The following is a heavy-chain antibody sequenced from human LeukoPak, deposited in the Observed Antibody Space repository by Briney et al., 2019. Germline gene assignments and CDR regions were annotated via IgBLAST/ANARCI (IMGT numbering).Heavy chain of an antibody. CDR1: GFTFSSYW. V-gene: IGHV3-7*01. CDR3: ARAGRYCSGGSCSAIIFDY. J-gene: IGHJ4*02. Sequence: PGGSLRLSCAASGFTFSSYWMSWVRQAPGKGLEWVANIKQDGSEKYYVDSVKGRFTISRDNAKNSLYLQMNSLRAEDTAVYYCARAGRYCSGGSCSAIIFDYWGQGTLVTVSS. CDR2: IKQDGSEK. D-gene: IGHD2-15*01.